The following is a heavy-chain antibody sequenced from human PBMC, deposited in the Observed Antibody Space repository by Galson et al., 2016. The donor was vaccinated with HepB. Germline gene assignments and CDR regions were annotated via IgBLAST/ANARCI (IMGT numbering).Heavy chain of an antibody. V-gene: IGHV1-18*01. J-gene: IGHJ4*02. CDR1: GYAFTSFD. D-gene: IGHD1-1*01. CDR3: ARLFVETNSFDF. Sequence: SVKVSCKASGYAFTSFDMTWVRQAPGQGLEWMGWISPYNGDTDYAQKFQGRVTMTTDTSTDTAYMELRSLRSDDTAVYYCARLFVETNSFDFWGEGTLVIVSS. CDR2: ISPYNGDT.